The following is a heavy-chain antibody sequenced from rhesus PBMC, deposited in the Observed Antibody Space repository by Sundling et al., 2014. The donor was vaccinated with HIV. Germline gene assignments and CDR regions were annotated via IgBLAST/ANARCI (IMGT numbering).Heavy chain of an antibody. D-gene: IGHD2-21*01. Sequence: QVQLQESGPGLVKPSETLSLTCAVSGGSISGYYWSWIRQPPGKGLEWIGNIYGNSARTYYNPSLKSRVAISKDTSKNQFSLKLSSVTAADIAVYYCARDEILEYCSGSDCEEYWYLDLWALAPQSPSPQ. CDR2: IYGNSART. CDR3: ARDEILEYCSGSDCEEYWYLDL. J-gene: IGHJ2*01. V-gene: IGHV4S9*01. CDR1: GGSISGYY.